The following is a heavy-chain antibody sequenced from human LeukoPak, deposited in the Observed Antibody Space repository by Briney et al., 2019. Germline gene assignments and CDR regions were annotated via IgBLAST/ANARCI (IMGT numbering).Heavy chain of an antibody. J-gene: IGHJ3*02. CDR3: AKSNGYGLIDI. Sequence: GSLRLSCAASGFTFSDYYMSWIRQPPGKGLEWIGNIFYRGSTYYGPSLKSRVTISLDTSKNQFSLNLNSVTAADTAVYYCAKSNGYGLIDIWGQGTMVTVSS. CDR1: GFTFSDYY. CDR2: IFYRGST. D-gene: IGHD2-2*03. V-gene: IGHV4-34*12.